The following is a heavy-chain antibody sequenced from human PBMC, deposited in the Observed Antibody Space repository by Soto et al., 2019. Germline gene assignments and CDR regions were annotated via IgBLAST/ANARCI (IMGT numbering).Heavy chain of an antibody. CDR3: AKDTTAHYYYGMDV. CDR2: LSWNSGSI. Sequence: EVQLVEAGGGLVQPGRSLRLSCAASGFTFDDYAMHWVRQAPGKGLEWVSGLSWNSGSIGYADSVKGRFTISRDNAKNCRYLKMNSLRAEDTALYDCAKDTTAHYYYGMDVWGQGATGTVSS. V-gene: IGHV3-9*01. J-gene: IGHJ6*02. CDR1: GFTFDDYA.